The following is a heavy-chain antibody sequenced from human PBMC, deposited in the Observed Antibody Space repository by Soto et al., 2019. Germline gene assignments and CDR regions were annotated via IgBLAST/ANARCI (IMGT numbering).Heavy chain of an antibody. V-gene: IGHV3-64*01. CDR3: ARGTPMVRGVIIRVGAFDI. Sequence: EVQLVESGGGLVQPGGSLRLSCAASGFTFSSYAMHWVRQAPGKGLEYVSAISSNGGSTYYANSVKGRFTISRDNSKNTLYLQMGSLRAEDMAVYYCARGTPMVRGVIIRVGAFDIWGQGTMVTVSS. J-gene: IGHJ3*02. D-gene: IGHD3-10*01. CDR1: GFTFSSYA. CDR2: ISSNGGST.